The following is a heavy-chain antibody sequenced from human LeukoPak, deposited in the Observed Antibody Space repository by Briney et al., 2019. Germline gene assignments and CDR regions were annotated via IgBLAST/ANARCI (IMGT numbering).Heavy chain of an antibody. CDR3: ARHRRTTVTTGGYFDY. D-gene: IGHD4-17*01. V-gene: IGHV4-39*01. CDR1: GGSISSSSYY. CDR2: IYYSGST. Sequence: PSETLSLTCTVSGGSISSSSYYWGWIRQPPGKGLEWIGSIYYSGSTYYNPSLKSRVTISVDTSKNQFSLKLSSVTAADTAVYYCARHRRTTVTTGGYFDYWGQGTLVTVSS. J-gene: IGHJ4*02.